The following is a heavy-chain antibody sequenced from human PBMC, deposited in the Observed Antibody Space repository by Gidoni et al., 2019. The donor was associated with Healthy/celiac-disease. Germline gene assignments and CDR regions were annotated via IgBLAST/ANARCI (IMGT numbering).Heavy chain of an antibody. CDR1: GGSISSSSSY. V-gene: IGHV4-39*01. CDR3: ARQDQLVWDY. J-gene: IGHJ4*02. Sequence: QLQLQESGPGLVKPSETLSLTCTVSGGSISSSSSYWGWIRQPPGKGLEWIGSIYYSGSTYYNPSLKSRVTISVDTSRNQFSLKLSSVTAADTAVYYCARQDQLVWDYWCQGTLVTVSS. CDR2: IYYSGST. D-gene: IGHD6-13*01.